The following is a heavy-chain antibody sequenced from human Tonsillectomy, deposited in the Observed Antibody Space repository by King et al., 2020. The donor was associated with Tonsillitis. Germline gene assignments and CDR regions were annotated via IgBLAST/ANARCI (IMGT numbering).Heavy chain of an antibody. CDR1: GFTFSSYA. Sequence: VQLLESGGGLVQPGGSLRLSCAASGFTFSSYAMSWVRQAPGKGLGWVSAISGRGGSTDYTWSLKGRFIISRDNSQNTLYLQMNSLRAEDTAVYYCAREPRSVGSTRGDSFDIWGQGTMVSVSS. D-gene: IGHD1-26*01. CDR3: AREPRSVGSTRGDSFDI. V-gene: IGHV3-23*01. CDR2: ISGRGGST. J-gene: IGHJ3*02.